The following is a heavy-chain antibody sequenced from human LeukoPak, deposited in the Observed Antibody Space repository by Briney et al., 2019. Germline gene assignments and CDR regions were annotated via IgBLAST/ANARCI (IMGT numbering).Heavy chain of an antibody. J-gene: IGHJ6*03. V-gene: IGHV1-18*01. CDR1: GYTFTSYG. CDR2: ISAYNGNT. Sequence: ASVKVSCKASGYTFTSYGISWVRQAPGQGLEWMGWISAYNGNTNYAQKLQGRVTMTTDTSTSTAYMELRSLRSDDTAVYYCARIPSSWISYYYMDVWGKGTTVTVSS. CDR3: ARIPSSWISYYYMDV. D-gene: IGHD6-13*01.